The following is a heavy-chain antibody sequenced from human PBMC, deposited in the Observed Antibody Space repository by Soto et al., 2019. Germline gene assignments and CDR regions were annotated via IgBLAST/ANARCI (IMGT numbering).Heavy chain of an antibody. CDR2: ISYDGSNK. CDR1: GFTFSSYG. Sequence: GGSLRLSCAASGFTFSSYGMHWVRQAPGKGLEWVAVISYDGSNKYYADSVKGRFTISRDNSKNTLYLQMNSLRAEDTAVYYCAKSGGTAMVTEIDYWGQGTLVTVSS. V-gene: IGHV3-30*18. D-gene: IGHD5-18*01. CDR3: AKSGGTAMVTEIDY. J-gene: IGHJ4*02.